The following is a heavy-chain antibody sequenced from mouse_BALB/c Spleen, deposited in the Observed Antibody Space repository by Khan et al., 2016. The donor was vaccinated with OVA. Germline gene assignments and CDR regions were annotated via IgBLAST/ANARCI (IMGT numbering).Heavy chain of an antibody. CDR1: GFTFSAYG. Sequence: EVQVVESGGDLVKPGGSLRLSCAASGFTFSAYGMSWVRQPPDKRLEWVSTINSDGYYTYYPDTVKGRFTISRNNAENTLYLQMNRLKSEDTAIYYEASHLTGSIAYWGQGTLVTVSA. CDR3: ASHLTGSIAY. D-gene: IGHD4-1*01. J-gene: IGHJ3*01. CDR2: INSDGYYT. V-gene: IGHV5-6*01.